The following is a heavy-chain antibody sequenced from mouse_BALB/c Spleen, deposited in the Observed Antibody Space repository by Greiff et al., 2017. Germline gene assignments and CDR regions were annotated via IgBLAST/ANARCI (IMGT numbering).Heavy chain of an antibody. J-gene: IGHJ4*01. V-gene: IGHV3-2*02. Sequence: DVHLVESGPGLVKPSQSLSLTFTVTGYSITSDYAWNWIRQFPGNKLEWMGYISYSGSTSYNPSLKSRISITRDTSKNQFFLQLNSVTTEDTATYYCARWGYYGAMDYWGQGTSVTVSS. CDR2: ISYSGST. D-gene: IGHD1-1*01. CDR1: GYSITSDYA. CDR3: ARWGYYGAMDY.